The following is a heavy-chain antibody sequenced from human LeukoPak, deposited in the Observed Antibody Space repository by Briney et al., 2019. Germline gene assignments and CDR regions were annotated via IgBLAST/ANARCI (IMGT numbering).Heavy chain of an antibody. CDR2: IYYSGST. V-gene: IGHV4-59*08. Sequence: PSETLSLTCTVSGGSISSYYWSWIRQPPGKGLEWIGYIYYSGSTNYNPSLKSRVTISVDTSKNQFSLKLSSVTAADTAVYYCARRGYSYGYDYWGQGTLVTVSP. D-gene: IGHD5-18*01. J-gene: IGHJ4*02. CDR3: ARRGYSYGYDY. CDR1: GGSISSYY.